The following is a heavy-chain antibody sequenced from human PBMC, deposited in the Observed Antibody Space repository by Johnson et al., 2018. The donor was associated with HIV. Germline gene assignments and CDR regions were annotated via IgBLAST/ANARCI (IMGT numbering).Heavy chain of an antibody. V-gene: IGHV3-30*02. CDR2: IRYDGSNK. D-gene: IGHD3-9*01. Sequence: QVQLVESGGGVVQPGGSLRLSCAASGFTFSSYGMHWVRQAPGKGLEWVAFIRYDGSNKYYADSVKGRFTISRDNSKNTLYLQMDSLRAEDTAVYYCARSEVRYFGWSYQRGAFDIWGQGTMVTVSS. J-gene: IGHJ3*02. CDR3: ARSEVRYFGWSYQRGAFDI. CDR1: GFTFSSYG.